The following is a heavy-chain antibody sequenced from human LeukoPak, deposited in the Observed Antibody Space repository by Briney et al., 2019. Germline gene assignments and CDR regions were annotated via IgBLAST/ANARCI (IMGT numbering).Heavy chain of an antibody. Sequence: SETLSLTCAVYGGSFSGYYWSWIRQPPGKGLEWIGEINHSGSTNYNPSLKSRVTISVDTSKNQFSLKLSSVTAADTAVYYCASLEVYGDYVDYWGQGTLVTVSS. D-gene: IGHD4-17*01. CDR2: INHSGST. J-gene: IGHJ4*02. CDR1: GGSFSGYY. V-gene: IGHV4-34*01. CDR3: ASLEVYGDYVDY.